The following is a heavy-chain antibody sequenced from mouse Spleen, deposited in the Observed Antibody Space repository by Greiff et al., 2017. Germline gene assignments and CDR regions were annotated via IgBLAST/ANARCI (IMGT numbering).Heavy chain of an antibody. D-gene: IGHD3-1*01. CDR1: GYSFTSYW. CDR3: TRAGSSGYLDY. CDR2: IYPGNSDT. Sequence: EVQLQQSGTVLARPGASVKMSCKASGYSFTSYWMHWVKQRPGQGLEWIGAIYPGNSDTSYNQKFKGKAKLTAVTSASTAYMELSSLTNEDSAVYYCTRAGSSGYLDYWGQGTTLTVSS. J-gene: IGHJ2*01. V-gene: IGHV1-5*01.